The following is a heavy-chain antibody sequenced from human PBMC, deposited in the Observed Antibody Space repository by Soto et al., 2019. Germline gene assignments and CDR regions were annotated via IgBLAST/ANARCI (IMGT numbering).Heavy chain of an antibody. Sequence: QVQLVQSGGGVVQPGRSLRLSCVGSGFTFSTYDTHWVRQAPGKGLEWVAVISNDGSNKYYADSLKGRFTISRDNSKNTLYLQMNSLRTEDTAVYYCAKDRRVRGVGGIFYYYYGMDVWGQGTAVTVSS. J-gene: IGHJ6*02. CDR1: GFTFSTYD. D-gene: IGHD3-10*01. CDR2: ISNDGSNK. CDR3: AKDRRVRGVGGIFYYYYGMDV. V-gene: IGHV3-30*18.